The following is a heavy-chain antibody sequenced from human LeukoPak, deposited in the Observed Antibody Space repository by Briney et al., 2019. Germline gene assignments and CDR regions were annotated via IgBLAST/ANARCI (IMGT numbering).Heavy chain of an antibody. D-gene: IGHD5-12*01. J-gene: IGHJ4*02. V-gene: IGHV3-33*01. CDR2: IWYDGSNK. Sequence: GRSLRLSCAASGSTFSSYGMHWVRQAPGKGLEWVAVIWYDGSNKYYADPVKGRFTISRDNSKNTLYLQMNSLRAEDTAVYYCARDRLSGYDYWGQGTLVTVSS. CDR1: GSTFSSYG. CDR3: ARDRLSGYDY.